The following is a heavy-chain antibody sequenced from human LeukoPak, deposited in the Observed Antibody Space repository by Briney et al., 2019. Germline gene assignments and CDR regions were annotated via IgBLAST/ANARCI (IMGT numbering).Heavy chain of an antibody. CDR2: ISGSGGST. J-gene: IGHJ5*02. Sequence: GGSLRLSCAASGFTFSSYAMSWVRQAPGKGLEWVSPISGSGGSTYYADSVKGRFTISRDNSKNTLYLQMNSLRAEDTAVYYCAKDPRLWYDSSGYHNWFDPWGQGTLVTVSS. D-gene: IGHD3-22*01. CDR3: AKDPRLWYDSSGYHNWFDP. V-gene: IGHV3-23*01. CDR1: GFTFSSYA.